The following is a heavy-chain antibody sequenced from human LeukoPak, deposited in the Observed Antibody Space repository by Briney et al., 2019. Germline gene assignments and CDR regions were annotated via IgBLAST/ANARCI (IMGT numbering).Heavy chain of an antibody. J-gene: IGHJ3*02. CDR2: ISKNSRYI. CDR1: GFTFSVYS. D-gene: IGHD1-26*01. Sequence: GGSLRLSCAASGFTFSVYSINWVRQAPGKGLEWVSSISKNSRYIYYADSAKGRFTVSRDNAKNSVYLQMDSLRAEDTAVYYCARLEGATFGAFDIWGQGTMVTVSS. V-gene: IGHV3-21*01. CDR3: ARLEGATFGAFDI.